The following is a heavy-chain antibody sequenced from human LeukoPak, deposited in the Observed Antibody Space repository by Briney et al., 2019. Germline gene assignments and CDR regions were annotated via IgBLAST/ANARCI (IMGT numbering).Heavy chain of an antibody. V-gene: IGHV4-30-2*01. J-gene: IGHJ3*02. CDR3: ARGLDYYDSSSDAFDI. D-gene: IGHD3-22*01. CDR2: IYHSGST. CDR1: GGSISSGGYS. Sequence: SETLSLTCAVSGGSISSGGYSWSWIRQPPGKGLEWIGYIYHSGSTYYNPSLKSRVTISVDRSKNQFSLKLSSVTAADTAVYYCARGLDYYDSSSDAFDIWGQGTMVTVSS.